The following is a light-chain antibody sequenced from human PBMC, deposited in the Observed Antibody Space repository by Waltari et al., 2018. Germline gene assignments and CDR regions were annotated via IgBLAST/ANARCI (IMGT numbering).Light chain of an antibody. CDR2: WAA. Sequence: DIVMTQSPDSLAVSLGERATSNCKSSQSVLSSSNHKDYLAWYQQKPGQPPKLLIYWAATRESGVPDRFSGSGSGTDFTLTISSLQAEDVAVYYCQQYYSTPITFGQGTRLEIK. J-gene: IGKJ5*01. CDR1: QSVLSSSNHKDY. V-gene: IGKV4-1*01. CDR3: QQYYSTPIT.